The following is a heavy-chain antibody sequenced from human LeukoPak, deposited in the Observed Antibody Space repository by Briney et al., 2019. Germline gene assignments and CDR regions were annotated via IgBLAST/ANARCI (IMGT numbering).Heavy chain of an antibody. CDR1: GSTFSSYG. Sequence: PGRSLRLSCAASGSTFSSYGMHWVRQAPGKGLEWVAVISYDGSNKYYADSVKGRFTISRDNSKNTLYLQMNSLRAEDTAVYYCAKVHYGDAFDYWGQGTLVTVSS. CDR2: ISYDGSNK. J-gene: IGHJ4*02. D-gene: IGHD4-17*01. CDR3: AKVHYGDAFDY. V-gene: IGHV3-30*18.